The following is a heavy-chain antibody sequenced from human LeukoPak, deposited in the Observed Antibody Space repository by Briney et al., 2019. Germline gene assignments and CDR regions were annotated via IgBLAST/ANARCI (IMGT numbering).Heavy chain of an antibody. CDR3: ARGRVHAWSDAFDI. D-gene: IGHD1-1*01. J-gene: IGHJ3*02. V-gene: IGHV1-2*02. CDR2: INSDSGGT. Sequence: ASVKVSCKASGYTFTGHYMHWVRQAPGQGLEWMGWINSDSGGTKYAQKFQGSVIMTRVTSISTAYMELSRLKSDDTAVYYCARGRVHAWSDAFDIWGQGTTVTVSS. CDR1: GYTFTGHY.